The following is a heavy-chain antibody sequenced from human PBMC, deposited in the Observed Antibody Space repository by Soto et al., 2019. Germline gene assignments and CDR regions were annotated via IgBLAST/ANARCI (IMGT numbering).Heavy chain of an antibody. CDR3: ARVGTPIDY. CDR2: ISAYNGNT. Sequence: QVQLVQSGAEVKKPGASVKVSCKASGYTFTNFGISWVRQAPGQGLEWMGWISAYNGNTNYAQNFQGRVTMTTETSTSTAYMELRSLRSDCTALYYCARVGTPIDYWGQATLVTLSS. V-gene: IGHV1-18*01. J-gene: IGHJ4*02. D-gene: IGHD2-15*01. CDR1: GYTFTNFG.